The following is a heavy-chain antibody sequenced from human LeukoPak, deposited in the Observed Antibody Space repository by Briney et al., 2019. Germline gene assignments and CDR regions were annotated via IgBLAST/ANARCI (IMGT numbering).Heavy chain of an antibody. D-gene: IGHD6-19*01. CDR3: ARGRRAVAGRFDP. CDR1: GYTFTSYY. J-gene: IGHJ5*02. Sequence: ASVKVSCKASGYTFTSYYMHWVRQAPGQGLEWMGIIHPSAGNTGYSQKFHGRVIMTRDTSTSTVYMELSSLTSEDTAMYYCARGRRAVAGRFDPWGQGTLVTVSS. V-gene: IGHV1-46*01. CDR2: IHPSAGNT.